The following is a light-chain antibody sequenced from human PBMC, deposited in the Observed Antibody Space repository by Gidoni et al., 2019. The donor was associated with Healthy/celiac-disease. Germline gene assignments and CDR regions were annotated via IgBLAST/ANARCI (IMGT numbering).Light chain of an antibody. V-gene: IGKV1-27*01. CDR2: AAS. Sequence: DIQMTQSPSSLSASVGDRVTITCRASQCISKYLAWYQQKTGKVPKLLIYAASTLQSGVPSRFSGSGSGTDFTLTISSLQPEDVATYYCQKYNSAPKTFGQGTKLEIK. CDR1: QCISKY. CDR3: QKYNSAPKT. J-gene: IGKJ2*01.